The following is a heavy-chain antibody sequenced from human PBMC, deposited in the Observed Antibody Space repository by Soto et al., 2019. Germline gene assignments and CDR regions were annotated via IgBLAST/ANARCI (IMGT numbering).Heavy chain of an antibody. CDR1: GFTFSDYY. J-gene: IGHJ2*01. CDR3: ARTIVAAGGRRYFDL. CDR2: INSSSSYT. D-gene: IGHD6-13*01. V-gene: IGHV3-11*05. Sequence: QVQLVESGGGLVKPGGSLRLSCAASGFTFSDYYMSWIRQAPGKGLEWVSYINSSSSYTNYADSVKGRFTISRDNAKNSLYLQMNSLRAEDTAVYYCARTIVAAGGRRYFDLWGRGTLVTVSP.